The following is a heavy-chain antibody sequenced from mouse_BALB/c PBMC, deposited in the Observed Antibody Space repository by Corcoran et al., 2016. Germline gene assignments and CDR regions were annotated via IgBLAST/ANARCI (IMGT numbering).Heavy chain of an antibody. CDR3: VRGEYGSLLAY. J-gene: IGHJ3*01. D-gene: IGHD2-10*02. CDR2: INPYNDGT. V-gene: IGHV1S136*01. CDR1: GYTFTSYV. Sequence: EVQLLQSGPELVKPGASVKVSCKASGYTFTSYVMHWVKQEPGQGLEWIGYINPYNDGTKYNEKFKGKATLTTDKSSSTAYMELSSLTSEDSAVYYCVRGEYGSLLAYWGQGTLVTVS.